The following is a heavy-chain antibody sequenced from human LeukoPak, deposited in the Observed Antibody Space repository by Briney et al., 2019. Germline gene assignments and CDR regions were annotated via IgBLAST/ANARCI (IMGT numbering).Heavy chain of an antibody. CDR2: IYYSGST. Sequence: PSETLSLTCTVSGGSISSYYWSWIRQPPGKGLEWIGYIYYSGSTNYNPSLKSRVTISVDTSKNQFSLKLSSVTAADTAVYYCAREGGYNYRGTFDYWGQGTLVTVSS. V-gene: IGHV4-59*01. D-gene: IGHD5-24*01. CDR1: GGSISSYY. CDR3: AREGGYNYRGTFDY. J-gene: IGHJ4*02.